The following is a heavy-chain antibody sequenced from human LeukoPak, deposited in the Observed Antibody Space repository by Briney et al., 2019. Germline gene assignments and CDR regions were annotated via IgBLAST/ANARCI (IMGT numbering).Heavy chain of an antibody. CDR2: ISSSGSTI. Sequence: KSGGSLRLSCAASGFTFSDYYMSWIRQAPGKGLEWVSYISSSGSTIYYADSVKGRFTISRDNAKNSLYLQMNSLRAEDTAVYYCARHSSRDTAMDPFFDYWGQGTLVTVSS. CDR1: GFTFSDYY. D-gene: IGHD5-18*01. CDR3: ARHSSRDTAMDPFFDY. V-gene: IGHV3-11*01. J-gene: IGHJ4*02.